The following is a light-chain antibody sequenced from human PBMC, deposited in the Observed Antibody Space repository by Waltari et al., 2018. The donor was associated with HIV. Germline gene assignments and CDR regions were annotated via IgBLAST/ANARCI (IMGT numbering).Light chain of an antibody. CDR3: ATWDDSLKGYV. CDR1: SSNIGKNA. Sequence: QSVLTQPPSVSEAPRKSVTISCSGSSSNIGKNAVTWFQQLPGKAPKLLIYYDDLLPSGVSDRFSGSKSGTSASLAISGLQSEDEADYYCATWDDSLKGYVFGAGTKVTVL. V-gene: IGLV1-36*01. CDR2: YDD. J-gene: IGLJ1*01.